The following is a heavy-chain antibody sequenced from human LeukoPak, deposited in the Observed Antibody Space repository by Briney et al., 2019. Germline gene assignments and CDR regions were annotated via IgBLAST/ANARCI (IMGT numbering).Heavy chain of an antibody. D-gene: IGHD3-10*01. CDR3: AKDFSKGLLWFGELLHTDYYYYMDV. J-gene: IGHJ6*03. CDR1: GFSFSTYW. CDR2: IKHDGSEK. V-gene: IGHV3-7*01. Sequence: PGGSLRLSCAASGFSFSTYWMSWVRQAPWRGLEWVANIKHDGSEKYYVDSVKGRFTISRDNAKNSLYLQMNSLRAEDTAVYYCAKDFSKGLLWFGELLHTDYYYYMDVWGKGTTVTISS.